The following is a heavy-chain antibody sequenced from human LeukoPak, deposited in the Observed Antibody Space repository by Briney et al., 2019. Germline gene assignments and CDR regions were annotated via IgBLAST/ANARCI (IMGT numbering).Heavy chain of an antibody. V-gene: IGHV3-23*01. J-gene: IGHJ4*02. CDR3: AKALGTYGYMRFDS. CDR2: INGGGDAT. D-gene: IGHD5-18*01. Sequence: GGSLRLSCAASGFTFISYAMTWVRQAPGKGLEWVAAINGGGDATNYADSVKGRFTISRDTSQNTLYLQMNSLRAEDTAVYYCAKALGTYGYMRFDSWGQGTLVTVSS. CDR1: GFTFISYA.